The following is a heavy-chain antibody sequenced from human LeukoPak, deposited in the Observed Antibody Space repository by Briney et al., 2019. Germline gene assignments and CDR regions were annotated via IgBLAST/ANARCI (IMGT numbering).Heavy chain of an antibody. J-gene: IGHJ4*02. V-gene: IGHV3-7*01. CDR2: IKGDESAK. CDR1: GFTFSTYW. CDR3: ARDVVGSLDY. Sequence: GGPLRLSCAASGFTFSTYWMAWVRQAPGKGLEWVANIKGDESAKHQADSVKGRFTISRDNAQNSVYLQMSSLRGEDTAVYYCARDVVGSLDYWGQGTLVTVSS. D-gene: IGHD1-26*01.